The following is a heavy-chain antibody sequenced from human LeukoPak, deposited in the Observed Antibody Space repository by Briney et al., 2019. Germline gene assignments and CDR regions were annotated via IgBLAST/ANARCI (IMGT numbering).Heavy chain of an antibody. D-gene: IGHD4-17*01. CDR1: GGSISSYY. CDR3: ARDDYGVDY. V-gene: IGHV4-59*01. Sequence: SETLSLTCTVSGGSISSYYWSWIRQPPGKGLEWIGYIYYSGSTNYNPSLKSRVTISVDTSKNQFSLKLSSVTAADTAVYYCARDDYGVDYWGQGTLVTVSS. CDR2: IYYSGST. J-gene: IGHJ4*02.